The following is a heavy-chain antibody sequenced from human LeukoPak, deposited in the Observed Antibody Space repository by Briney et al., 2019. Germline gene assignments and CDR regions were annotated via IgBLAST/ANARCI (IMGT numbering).Heavy chain of an antibody. D-gene: IGHD3-10*01. CDR1: GGSISSGSYY. V-gene: IGHV4-61*02. Sequence: SETLSLTCTVSGGSISSGSYYWSWIRQPAGKGLEWIGRIFTSGSTNYDPSLKSRVTMTVDTSKNQFSLKLSSVTAADTAVYYCAREGSDYYGSGSYYRSYYYYMDVWGKGTTVTISS. J-gene: IGHJ6*03. CDR3: AREGSDYYGSGSYYRSYYYYMDV. CDR2: IFTSGST.